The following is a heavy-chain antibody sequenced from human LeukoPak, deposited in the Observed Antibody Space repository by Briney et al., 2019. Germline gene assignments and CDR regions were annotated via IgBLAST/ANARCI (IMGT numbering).Heavy chain of an antibody. J-gene: IGHJ6*02. D-gene: IGHD2-21*02. CDR1: GGSISSYY. CDR3: ARDSCSGGDCHNYYGMDV. Sequence: SETLSLTCTVPGGSISSYYWSWIRQPAGKGLEWIGRIYTSGSTNYNPSLKSRVTMSVDTSKSQFSLKLSSVTAADTAVYYCARDSCSGGDCHNYYGMDVWGQGTTVTVSS. CDR2: IYTSGST. V-gene: IGHV4-4*07.